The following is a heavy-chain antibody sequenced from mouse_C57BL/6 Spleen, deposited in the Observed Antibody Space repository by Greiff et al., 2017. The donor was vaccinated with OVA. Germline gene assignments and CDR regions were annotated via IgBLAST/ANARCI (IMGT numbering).Heavy chain of an antibody. CDR1: GYAFSSSW. CDR3: TRVGDYGDY. CDR2: IYPGDGVT. D-gene: IGHD2-4*01. Sequence: VKLMESGPELVKPGASVKISCKASGYAFSSSWMNWVKQRPGKGLEWIGRIYPGDGVTNYNGKFKGKATLTADKSSTTASMQLSSLPSEDSAVCVSTRVGDYGDYWGQGTTLTVSS. J-gene: IGHJ2*01. V-gene: IGHV1-82*01.